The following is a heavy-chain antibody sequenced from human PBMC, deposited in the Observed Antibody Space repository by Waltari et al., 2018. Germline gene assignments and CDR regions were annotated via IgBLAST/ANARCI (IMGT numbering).Heavy chain of an antibody. CDR1: GFTFHTYD. J-gene: IGHJ4*02. V-gene: IGHV3-30*17. D-gene: IGHD3-3*01. CDR2: IAYDGTNK. CDR3: AREGGFWTGPDY. Sequence: QVQLVESGGGVVQPGRSLRLSCAASGFTFHTYDVHWVRQAPGKGLGWVAVIAYDGTNKYYADAVQGRFTISRDDSKNTLYLQMNSLRDEDTAVYSCAREGGFWTGPDYWGQGTLVTVSS.